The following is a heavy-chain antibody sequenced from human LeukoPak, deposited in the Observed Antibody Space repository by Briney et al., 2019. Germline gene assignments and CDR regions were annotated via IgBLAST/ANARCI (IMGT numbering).Heavy chain of an antibody. J-gene: IGHJ4*02. V-gene: IGHV4-39*01. Sequence: SETLSLTCTVSGGSISSSNYYWGWIRQPPGKGLEWIGSIYYSGSTYFNPTLKSRVTISVDTSKNQFSLKLSSVTAADTAVYYCARHRYYYDSSGYYCVYYFDYWGQGTLVTVSS. CDR1: GGSISSSNYY. CDR2: IYYSGST. CDR3: ARHRYYYDSSGYYCVYYFDY. D-gene: IGHD3-22*01.